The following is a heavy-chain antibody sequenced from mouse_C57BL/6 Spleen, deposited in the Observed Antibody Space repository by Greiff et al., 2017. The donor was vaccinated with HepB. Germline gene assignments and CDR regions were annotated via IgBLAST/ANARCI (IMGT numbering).Heavy chain of an antibody. CDR1: GYTFTSYW. Sequence: VQLQQSGAELVKPGASVKLSCKASGYTFTSYWMHWVKQRPGQGLEWIGMIHPNSGSTNYNEKFKSKATLTVDKSSSTAYMQLSSLTSEDSAVYYCAREDYYGSSSWFAYWGQGTLVTVAA. V-gene: IGHV1-64*01. D-gene: IGHD1-1*01. CDR3: AREDYYGSSSWFAY. J-gene: IGHJ3*01. CDR2: IHPNSGST.